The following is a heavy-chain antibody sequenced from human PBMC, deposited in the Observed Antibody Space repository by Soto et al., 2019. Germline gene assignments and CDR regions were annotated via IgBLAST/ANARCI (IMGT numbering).Heavy chain of an antibody. CDR1: EFTFNTLA. V-gene: IGHV3-23*01. Sequence: EVQLLESGGTLVNLGGSLGLSVAALEFTFNTLAIGWFGRPPGKGREWVPGISASGGRTYSADSVKGRFTISRDNSKNTLYLQMNSLRVEDTAVYYCAKGDSSSWPAFDYWGQGTLVSVSS. CDR2: ISASGGRT. J-gene: IGHJ4*02. CDR3: AKGDSSSWPAFDY. D-gene: IGHD6-13*01.